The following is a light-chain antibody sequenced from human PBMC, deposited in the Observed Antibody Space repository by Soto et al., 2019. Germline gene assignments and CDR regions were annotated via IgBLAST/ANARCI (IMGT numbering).Light chain of an antibody. J-gene: IGKJ5*01. CDR2: AAS. CDR1: QDIKNY. V-gene: IGKV1-39*01. Sequence: DIQVTHSPSSLSASVLYRVTISCRASQDIKNYLNWYQRKPGTAPRLLIYAASILHSGVPSTFSASGSGTDFTLTISSLQPEDFAVYYCQQYNNWPITFGQGTRLEIK. CDR3: QQYNNWPIT.